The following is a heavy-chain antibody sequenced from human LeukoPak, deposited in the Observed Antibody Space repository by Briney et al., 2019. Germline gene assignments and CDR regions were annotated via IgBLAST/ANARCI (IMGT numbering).Heavy chain of an antibody. CDR1: GFTFSSYA. J-gene: IGHJ3*02. CDR3: AKGFQGDWFPSDI. Sequence: GGSLRLSCAASGFTFSSYAMSWVRQAPGKGLEWVSAISGSGGSTYYADSVKGRFTISRDNSKNTLYLQMNSRRAEDTAVYYCAKGFQGDWFPSDIWGQGTMVTVSS. D-gene: IGHD3-9*01. CDR2: ISGSGGST. V-gene: IGHV3-23*01.